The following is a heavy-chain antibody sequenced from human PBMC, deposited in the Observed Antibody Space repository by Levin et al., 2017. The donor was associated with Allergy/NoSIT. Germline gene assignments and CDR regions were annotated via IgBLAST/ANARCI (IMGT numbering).Heavy chain of an antibody. D-gene: IGHD3-3*01. CDR2: INTNTGNP. CDR3: ARPKYDFWSGYYTGENAFDI. CDR1: GYTFTSYA. J-gene: IGHJ3*02. V-gene: IGHV7-4-1*02. Sequence: PWASVKVSCKASGYTFTSYAMNWVRQAPGQGLEWMGWINTNTGNPTYAQGFTGRFVFSLDTSVSTAYLQISSLKAEDTAVYYCARPKYDFWSGYYTGENAFDIWGQGTMVTVSS.